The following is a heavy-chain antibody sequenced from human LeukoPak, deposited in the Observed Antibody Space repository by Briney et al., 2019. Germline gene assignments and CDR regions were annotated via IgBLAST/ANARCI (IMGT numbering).Heavy chain of an antibody. CDR1: GGSFSGYY. Sequence: PSETLSLTCAVYGGSFSGYYWSWIRQPPGKGLEWIGEINHSGSTNYNPSLKSRVTISVDTSKNQFSLKLSSVTAADTAVYYCARATMVYDDYWGQGTLVTVSS. CDR3: ARATMVYDDY. J-gene: IGHJ4*02. V-gene: IGHV4-34*01. CDR2: INHSGST. D-gene: IGHD2-8*01.